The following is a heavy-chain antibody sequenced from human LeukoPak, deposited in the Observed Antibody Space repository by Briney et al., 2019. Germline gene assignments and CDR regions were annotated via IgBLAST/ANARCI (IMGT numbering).Heavy chain of an antibody. Sequence: SETLSLTCTVSGGSISSYYWSWIRQPPGKGLDWIAYIYYSGSTNYNPSLKSRVTISVDTSKNQFSLKLSSVTAADTAVYYCAREGAYYYDSSGYFDYWGQGTLVTVSS. CDR3: AREGAYYYDSSGYFDY. V-gene: IGHV4-59*01. CDR1: GGSISSYY. D-gene: IGHD3-22*01. J-gene: IGHJ4*02. CDR2: IYYSGST.